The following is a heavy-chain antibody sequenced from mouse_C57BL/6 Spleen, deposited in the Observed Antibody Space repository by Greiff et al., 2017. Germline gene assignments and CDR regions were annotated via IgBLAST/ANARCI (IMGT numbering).Heavy chain of an antibody. CDR2: IYPGDGDT. J-gene: IGHJ2*01. CDR3: ERIGSSLGYYFDY. V-gene: IGHV1-82*01. CDR1: GYAFSSSW. D-gene: IGHD2-14*01. Sequence: VKLQESGPELVKPGASVKISCKASGYAFSSSWMNWVQQRPGQGLEWIGRIYPGDGDTNYNEKFKGKATLTADKSSSTAYMQLSSLTSEDSAVYFCERIGSSLGYYFDYWGQGTTLTVSS.